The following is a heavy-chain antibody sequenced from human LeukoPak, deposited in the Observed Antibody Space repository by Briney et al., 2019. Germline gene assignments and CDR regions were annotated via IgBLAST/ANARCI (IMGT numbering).Heavy chain of an antibody. D-gene: IGHD4-23*01. CDR3: AREQTRWYEQLMDV. CDR1: GFTFSYYY. Sequence: GGALRLCCGASGFTFSYYYMSWIPQAPAKVLELVSYISSSRSTIYYADSVKGRFTIFRDNAKNSLYLQMNSLRAEDTAVYYCAREQTRWYEQLMDVWGKGTTVTVSS. J-gene: IGHJ6*03. CDR2: ISSSRSTI. V-gene: IGHV3-11*01.